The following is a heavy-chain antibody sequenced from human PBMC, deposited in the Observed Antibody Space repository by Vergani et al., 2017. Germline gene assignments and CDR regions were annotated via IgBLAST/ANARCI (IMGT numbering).Heavy chain of an antibody. Sequence: EVQLLESGGGLVQPGGSLRLSCAASGFTFSSYAMSWVRQAPGKGLEWVSAISGSGGSTYYADSVKGRFTISRDNSKNTLYMQMTSLRAEDTAVYYCAKIPYYYDSSGYYFDYWGQGTLVTVSS. J-gene: IGHJ4*02. CDR2: ISGSGGST. CDR3: AKIPYYYDSSGYYFDY. V-gene: IGHV3-23*01. CDR1: GFTFSSYA. D-gene: IGHD3-22*01.